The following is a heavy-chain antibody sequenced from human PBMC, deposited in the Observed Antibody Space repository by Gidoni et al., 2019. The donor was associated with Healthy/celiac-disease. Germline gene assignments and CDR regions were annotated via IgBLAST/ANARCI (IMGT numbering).Heavy chain of an antibody. Sequence: QVQLQESGPGLVKPSGTLSPTSAVSGGSISSSNWWSWVRQPPGKGLEWIGEIYHSGSTNYNPSLKSRATISVDKSKNQFSLKLSSVTAADTAVYYCATFEGGALGAFDIWGQGTMVTVSS. J-gene: IGHJ3*02. D-gene: IGHD3-16*01. V-gene: IGHV4-4*02. CDR3: ATFEGGALGAFDI. CDR1: GGSISSSNW. CDR2: IYHSGST.